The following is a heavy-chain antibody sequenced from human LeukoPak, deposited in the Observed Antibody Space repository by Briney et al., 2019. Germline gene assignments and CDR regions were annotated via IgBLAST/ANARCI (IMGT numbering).Heavy chain of an antibody. D-gene: IGHD1-14*01. CDR3: ATLSDRNFYYSYGLDV. V-gene: IGHV3-48*03. Sequence: PGGSLRLSCAASGFTLSTYEMNWVRQAPGEGLEGVAYICRYGVTTYYADSVKGRFTISGDNAKKSLNMQMNRLRAEDTAVYYCATLSDRNFYYSYGLDVWGQGTTVTVS. CDR2: ICRYGVTT. CDR1: GFTLSTYE. J-gene: IGHJ6*02.